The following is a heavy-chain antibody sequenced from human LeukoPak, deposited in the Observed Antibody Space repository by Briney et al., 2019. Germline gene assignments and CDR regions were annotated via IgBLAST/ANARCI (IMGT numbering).Heavy chain of an antibody. CDR2: ISGSGGST. Sequence: GGSLRLSCAASGFTFSSYGMSWVRQAPGKGLEWVSAISGSGGSTYYAASVKGRFTISRDNSKNTLYLQMNGLRAEDTAVYYCARLKAVAGTAYYFDYWGQGTLVTVSS. CDR3: ARLKAVAGTAYYFDY. D-gene: IGHD6-19*01. J-gene: IGHJ4*02. V-gene: IGHV3-23*01. CDR1: GFTFSSYG.